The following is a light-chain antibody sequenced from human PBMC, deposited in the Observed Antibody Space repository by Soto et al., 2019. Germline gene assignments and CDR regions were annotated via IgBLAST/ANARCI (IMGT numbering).Light chain of an antibody. CDR2: GAS. CDR1: QSVSSSY. Sequence: EIVLTQSPGTLSLSPGERATLSCRASQSVSSSYLAWYQQKPGQAPRLLIYGASSRATVIPDRFSGSGSRTDFTLTISRLEPEDFAVYYCQQYGSSPLITFGGGTKVEIK. J-gene: IGKJ4*01. V-gene: IGKV3-20*01. CDR3: QQYGSSPLIT.